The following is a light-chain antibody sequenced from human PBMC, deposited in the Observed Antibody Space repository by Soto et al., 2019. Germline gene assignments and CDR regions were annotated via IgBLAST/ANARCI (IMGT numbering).Light chain of an antibody. Sequence: EIVMTQSPATLSVSPGERATLSCRASQSVSNNLAWYQQKPGQAPRLLIYGASTRATGIPARFSGSGSGTEFTLTISSLQAEDVGIHYCQQYISLPWTFGQGTKVDI. J-gene: IGKJ1*01. V-gene: IGKV3-15*01. CDR1: QSVSNN. CDR3: QQYISLPWT. CDR2: GAS.